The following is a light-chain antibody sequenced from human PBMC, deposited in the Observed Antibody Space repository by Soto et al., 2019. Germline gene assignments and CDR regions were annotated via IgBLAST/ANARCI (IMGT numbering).Light chain of an antibody. CDR1: SSDVGVYNY. CDR2: DVS. Sequence: QSALTQPASVSGSPGQSITISCTGSSSDVGVYNYVSWYQQHPGKAPKLIIYDVSNRPSGVSNRFSGSKSGNTASLTISGLQAEDEADYYCSSYTSSSPLVVFGGGTKLTVL. V-gene: IGLV2-14*01. CDR3: SSYTSSSPLVV. J-gene: IGLJ3*02.